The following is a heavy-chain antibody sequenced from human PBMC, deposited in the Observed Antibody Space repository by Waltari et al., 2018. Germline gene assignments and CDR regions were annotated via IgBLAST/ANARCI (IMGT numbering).Heavy chain of an antibody. Sequence: QVQLQESGPGLGKPSETLSLTGTVSGGSISSYYWSWTRPPPGKGLEWIGYIYYSGSTNYNPSLKSRVTISVDTSKNQFSLKLSSVTAADTAVYYCARGGYSGYDFDYWGQGTLVTVSS. CDR2: IYYSGST. J-gene: IGHJ4*02. CDR1: GGSISSYY. V-gene: IGHV4-59*01. CDR3: ARGGYSGYDFDY. D-gene: IGHD5-12*01.